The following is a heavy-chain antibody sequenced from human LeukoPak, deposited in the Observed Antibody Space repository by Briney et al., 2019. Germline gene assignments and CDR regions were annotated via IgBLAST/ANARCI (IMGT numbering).Heavy chain of an antibody. J-gene: IGHJ5*02. CDR3: ARGPASGSNFAWFDP. D-gene: IGHD3-10*01. CDR2: INHSGST. CDR1: GGSLSNYY. V-gene: IGHV4-34*01. Sequence: SSETLSLTCAVYGGSLSNYYWSWIRQPPGKGLEWIGEINHSGSTKYNPSLKSRVTISVDMSKNQLSLELSSVTAADTAVYYCARGPASGSNFAWFDPWGHGTLVTVX.